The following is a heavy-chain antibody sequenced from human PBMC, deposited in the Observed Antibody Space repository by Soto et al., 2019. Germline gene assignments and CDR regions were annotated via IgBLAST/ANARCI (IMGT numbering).Heavy chain of an antibody. CDR2: IFTSGGT. V-gene: IGHV4-4*08. CDR1: SGSINSYQ. CDR3: AGDVLSGSYRFGY. D-gene: IGHD1-26*01. J-gene: IGHJ4*02. Sequence: SEPLSLTCSVSSGSINSYQWSWIRQPPGKGLEWIGYIFTSGGTTYNPSLKSRVTISVDTSKNQFSLKLSSVTAADTAVYYCAGDVLSGSYRFGYCGQGTLVTVSS.